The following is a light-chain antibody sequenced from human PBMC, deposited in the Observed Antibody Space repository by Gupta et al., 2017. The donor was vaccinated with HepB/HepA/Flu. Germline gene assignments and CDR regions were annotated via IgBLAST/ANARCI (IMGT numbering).Light chain of an antibody. CDR3: QQGCSSWVT. CDR1: PSVGSNY. J-gene: IGKJ3*01. CDR2: GAS. Sequence: VLTQLPGTLSLSPGERATLSCRARPSVGSNYLAWSQHKPGQAPRLLICGASSRATGIPDRFSGSGSGTAFTLTINMGDPDDFAVYYCQQGCSSWVTFGHGTKVDIK. V-gene: IGKV3-20*01.